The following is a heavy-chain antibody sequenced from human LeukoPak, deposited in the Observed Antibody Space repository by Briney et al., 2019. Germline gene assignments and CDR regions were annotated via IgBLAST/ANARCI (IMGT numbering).Heavy chain of an antibody. J-gene: IGHJ6*02. V-gene: IGHV3-48*04. Sequence: PGGSLRLSCAASGFTFSVYSMHWVRQAPGKGLEWVSYISSSSTTIYYADSVKGRFIISRDNAKNSLYLQMNSLRAEDTAVYYCVVVTHYYYYGMDVWGQGTTVTVSS. CDR2: ISSSSTTI. CDR3: VVVTHYYYYGMDV. CDR1: GFTFSVYS. D-gene: IGHD3-22*01.